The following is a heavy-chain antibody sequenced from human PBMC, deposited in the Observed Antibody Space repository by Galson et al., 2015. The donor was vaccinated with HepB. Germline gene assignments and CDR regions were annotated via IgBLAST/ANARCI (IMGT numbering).Heavy chain of an antibody. D-gene: IGHD4-11*01. CDR2: IYKAVNS. J-gene: IGHJ2*01. V-gene: IGHV4-4*07. Sequence: SETLSLTCTVSGVSISSYYWSWIRQPAGKGLEWIGRIYKAVNSNYNPTLEGRLTMSVDTSNNHFSLKLSSVTAADTAVYYCARETNWYFDLWGRGTLVTVSS. CDR1: GVSISSYY. CDR3: ARETNWYFDL.